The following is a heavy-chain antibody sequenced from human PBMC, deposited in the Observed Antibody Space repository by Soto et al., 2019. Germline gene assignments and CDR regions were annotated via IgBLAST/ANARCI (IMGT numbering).Heavy chain of an antibody. Sequence: SETLSLTCAVYGGSFSGSYWRWLRQPPGPGLAWLGEINHSGSTNYNPSLKSRVPLSVDTSKNQFSLKLSSVTAADTAVYYCARGALSSFWSGYYPHFDYWGQGTLVTVSA. V-gene: IGHV4-34*01. CDR1: GGSFSGSY. D-gene: IGHD3-3*01. CDR3: ARGALSSFWSGYYPHFDY. CDR2: INHSGST. J-gene: IGHJ4*02.